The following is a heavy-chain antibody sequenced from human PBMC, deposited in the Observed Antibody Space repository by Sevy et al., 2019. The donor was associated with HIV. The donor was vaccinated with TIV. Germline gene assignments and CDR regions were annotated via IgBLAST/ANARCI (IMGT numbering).Heavy chain of an antibody. D-gene: IGHD2-2*03. V-gene: IGHV3-48*03. CDR1: GFTFSSYE. J-gene: IGHJ3*02. Sequence: GESLKISCAASGFTFSSYEMHWVRQAPGKGLEWVSYISSRGTTIYYADSVKGRFAISRDNAKNSLYLQMNSLRAEDTALYYCTRSGYCSDTSCPCGRGNFEIWGQGTMVTVSS. CDR3: TRSGYCSDTSCPCGRGNFEI. CDR2: ISSRGTTI.